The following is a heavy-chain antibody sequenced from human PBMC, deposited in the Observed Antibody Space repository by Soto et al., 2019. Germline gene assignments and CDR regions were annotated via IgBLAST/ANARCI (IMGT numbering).Heavy chain of an antibody. CDR2: IYDRGST. CDR1: GGSIGSSSYY. Sequence: PSETLSLTCTVSGGSIGSSSYYWGWIRQPPGKGLEWIGSIYDRGSTYSNPSLKSRLTTSLDTSKNQFSLKLTSVTAADTAVYYCARNGYTSGRTYFDYWGQGTLVTVSS. J-gene: IGHJ4*02. D-gene: IGHD6-19*01. V-gene: IGHV4-39*01. CDR3: ARNGYTSGRTYFDY.